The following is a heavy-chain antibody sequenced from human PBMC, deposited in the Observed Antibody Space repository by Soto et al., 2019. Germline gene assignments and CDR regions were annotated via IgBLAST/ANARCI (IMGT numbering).Heavy chain of an antibody. J-gene: IGHJ6*03. D-gene: IGHD1-1*01. CDR1: GGSISSYY. CDR2: IYYSGST. Sequence: SETLSLTCTVSGGSISSYYWSWIRQPPGKGLEWIVDIYYSGSTNYNPSLKSRVTISVDTSKNQFSLKLSSVTAADTAVYYCATSLAEENYYYYYLDVWGKGTTVTVSS. CDR3: ATSLAEENYYYYYLDV. V-gene: IGHV4-59*01.